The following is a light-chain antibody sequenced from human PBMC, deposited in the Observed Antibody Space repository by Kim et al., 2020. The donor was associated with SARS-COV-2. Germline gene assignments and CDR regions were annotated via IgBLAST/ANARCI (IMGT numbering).Light chain of an antibody. J-gene: IGKJ1*01. V-gene: IGKV3-11*01. Sequence: EIVLTQSPATLSLSPGERATLSCRASQSVSYSLAWYQQKPGQAPRLVLYDTSNRATGIPARFSGSGSGTDFTLTISSLEPEDSAVYFCQQRTDWLWAFGQGTKVDIK. CDR3: QQRTDWLWA. CDR2: DTS. CDR1: QSVSYS.